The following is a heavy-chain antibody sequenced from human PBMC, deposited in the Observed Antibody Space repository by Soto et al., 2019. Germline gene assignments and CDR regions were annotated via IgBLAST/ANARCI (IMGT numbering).Heavy chain of an antibody. J-gene: IGHJ4*02. D-gene: IGHD1-7*01. Sequence: ASVKVSCKASGGTFSSYAISWVRQAPGQGLEWMGGIIPIFGTANYAQKFQGRVTITADKSTSTAYMELSSLRSEDTAVYYCARVKLELQGFAKTTYFDYGGQGTLVSGS. CDR3: ARVKLELQGFAKTTYFDY. CDR1: GGTFSSYA. V-gene: IGHV1-69*06. CDR2: IIPIFGTA.